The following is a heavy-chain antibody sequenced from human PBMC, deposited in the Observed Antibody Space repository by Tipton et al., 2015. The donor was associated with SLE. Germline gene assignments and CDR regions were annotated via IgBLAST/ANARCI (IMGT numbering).Heavy chain of an antibody. Sequence: TLSLTCIVSGGSISSSSYYWGWIRQPPGKGLEWIGSIYYSGSTYYNPSLKSRVTISVDTSKNQFSLKLSSVAAADTAVYYCARGRYYFDYWGQGTLVTVSS. CDR1: GGSISSSSYY. CDR2: IYYSGST. CDR3: ARGRYYFDY. J-gene: IGHJ4*02. V-gene: IGHV4-39*07.